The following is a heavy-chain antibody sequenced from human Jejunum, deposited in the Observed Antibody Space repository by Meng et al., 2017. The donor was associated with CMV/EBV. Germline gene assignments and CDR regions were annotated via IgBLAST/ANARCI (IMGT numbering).Heavy chain of an antibody. J-gene: IGHJ4*02. Sequence: GFTVSNNYMTRVRQAPGKGLEWVSIIYSGGNTYYTDSVKGRFTISRDNSKNTLFLQMNSLRGEDSAVYYCARGFCSPTSCSKAPDYWGQGTLVTVSS. D-gene: IGHD2-2*01. CDR3: ARGFCSPTSCSKAPDY. CDR2: IYSGGNT. CDR1: GFTVSNNY. V-gene: IGHV3-66*02.